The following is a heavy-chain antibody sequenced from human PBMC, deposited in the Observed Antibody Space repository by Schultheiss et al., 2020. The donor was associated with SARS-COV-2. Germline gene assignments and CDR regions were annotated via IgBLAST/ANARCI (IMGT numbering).Heavy chain of an antibody. CDR2: IYPGDSDT. D-gene: IGHD1-1*01. CDR1: GYSFTSYW. V-gene: IGHV5-51*01. Sequence: GESLKISCKGSGYSFTSYWIGWVRQMPGKGLEWMGIIYPGDSDTRYSPSFQGQVTISADKSISTAYLQWSSLKASDTAMYYCARHLVVGAGTTGTHGMDVWGQGTTVTVSS. J-gene: IGHJ6*02. CDR3: ARHLVVGAGTTGTHGMDV.